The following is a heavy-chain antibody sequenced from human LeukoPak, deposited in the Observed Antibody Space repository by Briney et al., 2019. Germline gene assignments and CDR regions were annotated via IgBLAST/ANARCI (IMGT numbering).Heavy chain of an antibody. CDR1: GGSISSSNHY. CDR2: IYYSGST. J-gene: IGHJ3*02. V-gene: IGHV4-39*01. Sequence: PSETLSLTCTVSGGSISSSNHYWGWIRQPPGTGLEWIGNIYYSGSTFYNPSLRSRVTISVDTSKNQFSLKLSSVTAADTAVYYCARHPGISRAKQLDAFDIWGQGTMVTVSS. CDR3: ARHPGISRAKQLDAFDI. D-gene: IGHD6-6*01.